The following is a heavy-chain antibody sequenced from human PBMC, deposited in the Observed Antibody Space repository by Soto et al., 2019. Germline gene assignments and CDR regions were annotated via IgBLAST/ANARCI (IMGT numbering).Heavy chain of an antibody. CDR3: ARLHSAAAPYNWFDP. V-gene: IGHV1-69*01. Sequence: QVQLVQSGAEVKKPGSSVKVSCKASGGTFSSYAISWVRQAPGQGLKWMGGIIPIFGTANYAQKFQGRVTITADESTSTAYMELSSLRSEDTAVYYCARLHSAAAPYNWFDPWGQGTLVTVSS. J-gene: IGHJ5*02. D-gene: IGHD6-13*01. CDR2: IIPIFGTA. CDR1: GGTFSSYA.